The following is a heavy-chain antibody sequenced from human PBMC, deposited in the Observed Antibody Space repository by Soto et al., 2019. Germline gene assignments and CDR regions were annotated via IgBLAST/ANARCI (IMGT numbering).Heavy chain of an antibody. CDR3: ARASKMATILGY. J-gene: IGHJ4*02. CDR1: GGSISSGGYS. D-gene: IGHD5-12*01. V-gene: IGHV4-30-2*01. Sequence: PSETLSLTCAVSGGSISSGGYSWSWIRQPPGKGLEWIGYIYHSGSTYYNPSLKSRVTISVDRSKNQFSLKLSSVTAADTAVYYCARASKMATILGYSGQGSLVIVSS. CDR2: IYHSGST.